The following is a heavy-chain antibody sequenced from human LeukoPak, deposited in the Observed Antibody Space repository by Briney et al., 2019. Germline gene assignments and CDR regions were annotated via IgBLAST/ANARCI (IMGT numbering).Heavy chain of an antibody. D-gene: IGHD3-22*01. CDR2: IYYSGST. J-gene: IGHJ3*02. Sequence: SQTLSLTCTVSGGSISSGGYYWSWIRQHPGKGLEWIGYIYYSGSTYYNPSLKSRVTISVDTSKNQFSLKLSPVTAADTAVYYCARESEYYYDSGDAFDIWGQGTMVTVSS. CDR3: ARESEYYYDSGDAFDI. CDR1: GGSISSGGYY. V-gene: IGHV4-31*03.